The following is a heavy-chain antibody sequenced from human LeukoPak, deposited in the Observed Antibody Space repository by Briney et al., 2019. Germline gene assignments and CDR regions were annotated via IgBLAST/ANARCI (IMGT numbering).Heavy chain of an antibody. CDR3: ARAGLAAAYPQFDY. D-gene: IGHD6-13*01. V-gene: IGHV1-18*01. Sequence: GASVKVSCKASGYTFTSYGISWVRQAPGQGLEWMGWISAYNGNTNYAQKLQGRVTMTTDTSTSTAYMELRGLRSDDTAVYYCARAGLAAAYPQFDYWGQGTLVTVSS. CDR2: ISAYNGNT. J-gene: IGHJ4*02. CDR1: GYTFTSYG.